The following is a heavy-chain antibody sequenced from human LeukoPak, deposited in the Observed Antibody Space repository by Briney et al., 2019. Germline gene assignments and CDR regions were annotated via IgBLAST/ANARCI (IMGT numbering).Heavy chain of an antibody. Sequence: PGGSLRLSCEASGFTFSSSVMHWVRQAPGKGLEWVAVISSDGSNKYYVDSVRGRFSISRDNFKNTVFLQMAYLTPEDTSVYYCARGVGSGWYFPWGQGTLVTVSS. CDR3: ARGVGSGWYFP. CDR1: GFTFSSSV. CDR2: ISSDGSNK. D-gene: IGHD6-19*01. J-gene: IGHJ5*02. V-gene: IGHV3-30*03.